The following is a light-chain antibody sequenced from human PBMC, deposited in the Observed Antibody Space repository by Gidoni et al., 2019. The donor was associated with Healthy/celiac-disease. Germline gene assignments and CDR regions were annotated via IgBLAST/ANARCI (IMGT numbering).Light chain of an antibody. Sequence: EIVMTQSPATLSVSPGVRATLSCRTSHSVSSNLAWYQQKPGQAPRLLIYGASTRATGIPARFSGSGSGTEFTLTISSLQSEDFAVYYCQQYNNWPPYTFXQXTKLEIK. CDR2: GAS. CDR3: QQYNNWPPYT. V-gene: IGKV3-15*01. J-gene: IGKJ2*01. CDR1: HSVSSN.